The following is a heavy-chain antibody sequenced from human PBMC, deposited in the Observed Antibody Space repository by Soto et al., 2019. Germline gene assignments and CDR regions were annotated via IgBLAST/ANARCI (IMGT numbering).Heavy chain of an antibody. CDR3: AKGGYGPYYYYYGMAV. V-gene: IGHV3-23*01. CDR1: GFTFSSYA. J-gene: IGHJ6*02. CDR2: ISGSGGST. Sequence: GGSLRLSCAASGFTFSSYAMSWVRQAPGKGLEWVSAISGSGGSTYYADSVKGRFTISRDNSKNTLYLQMNSLRAEDTAVYYCAKGGYGPYYYYYGMAVWGQGTTVTVSS. D-gene: IGHD1-1*01.